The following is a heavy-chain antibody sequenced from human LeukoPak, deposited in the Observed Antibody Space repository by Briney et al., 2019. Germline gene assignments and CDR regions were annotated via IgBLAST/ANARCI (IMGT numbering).Heavy chain of an antibody. CDR1: GYTFTGYD. J-gene: IGHJ6*02. CDR2: MNPNSGNT. CDR3: ARGLDYDFWSGYYGMDV. V-gene: IGHV1-8*01. D-gene: IGHD3-3*01. Sequence: ASVKVSCKASGYTFTGYDINWVRQATGQGLEWMGWMNPNSGNTGYAQKFQGRVTMTRNTSISTAYMELSSLRSEDTAVYYCARGLDYDFWSGYYGMDVWGQGTTVTVSS.